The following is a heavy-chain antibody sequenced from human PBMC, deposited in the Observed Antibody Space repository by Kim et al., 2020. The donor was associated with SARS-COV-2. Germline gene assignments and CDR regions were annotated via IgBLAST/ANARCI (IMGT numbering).Heavy chain of an antibody. Sequence: SVKVSCKASGGTFSSYAISWVRQAPGQGLEWMGGIIPIFGTTNYAQKFQGRVTITADESTTTAYMELSSLRSEDTAVYYCARKAYGNYGGNLGAFDIWG. CDR2: IIPIFGTT. J-gene: IGHJ3*02. D-gene: IGHD4-17*01. CDR1: GGTFSSYA. CDR3: ARKAYGNYGGNLGAFDI. V-gene: IGHV1-69*13.